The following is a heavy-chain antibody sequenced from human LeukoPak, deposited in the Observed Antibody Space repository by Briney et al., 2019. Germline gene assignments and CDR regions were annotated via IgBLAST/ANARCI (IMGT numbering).Heavy chain of an antibody. CDR3: AKRADKALARITIFGVVRSPFDY. Sequence: GGSLRLSCAASGFTFSSYAMSWVRQAPGKGLEWLSAICGSGGSTYYADSVKGRFTTSRDNSKNTLYLQMNSLRAEDTAVYYCAKRADKALARITIFGVVRSPFDYWGQGTLVTVSS. CDR2: ICGSGGST. D-gene: IGHD3-3*01. V-gene: IGHV3-23*01. J-gene: IGHJ4*02. CDR1: GFTFSSYA.